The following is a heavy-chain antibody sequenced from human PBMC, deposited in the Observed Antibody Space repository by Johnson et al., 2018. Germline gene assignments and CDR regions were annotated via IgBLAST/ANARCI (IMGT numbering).Heavy chain of an antibody. J-gene: IGHJ6*03. CDR2: ISGGGGST. CDR3: AKSIVVVISGTSYRDG. V-gene: IGHV3-23*04. CDR1: GLTFSSYA. D-gene: IGHD3-22*01. Sequence: VQLVESGGGLVQPGGSLRLSCVASGLTFSSYAMNWVRQAPGKGLEWVSVISGGGGSTYYADSVQGRFTISRDNSKNTLYLPMNRLRAGDTAGYYCAKSIVVVISGTSYRDGWGKGTTVTVTS.